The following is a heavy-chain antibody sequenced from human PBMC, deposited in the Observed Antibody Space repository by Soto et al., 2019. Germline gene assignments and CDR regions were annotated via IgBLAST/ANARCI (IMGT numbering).Heavy chain of an antibody. D-gene: IGHD3-3*01. CDR1: GYTFTGHY. V-gene: IGHV1-2*02. CDR3: GRYLMWSVCARRFDH. CDR2: INPNTGGT. J-gene: IGHJ4*02. Sequence: GASVKVSCKASGYTFTGHYLHWVRQAPGRGLEWMGWINPNTGGTNFAQKFQGRVTMTSDTSIRTVYLELSSLRSDDTAVYYCGRYLMWSVCARRFDHWGQGTQVTFSS.